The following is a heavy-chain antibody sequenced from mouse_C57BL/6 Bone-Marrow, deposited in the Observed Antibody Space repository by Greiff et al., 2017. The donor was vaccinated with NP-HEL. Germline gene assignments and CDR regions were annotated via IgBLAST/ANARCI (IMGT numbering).Heavy chain of an antibody. Sequence: VQLQESGPGLVQPSQSLSITCTVSGFSLTSYGVHWVRQSPGKGLEWLGVIWSGGSTDYNAAFISRLSISKDNSKSQVFFKMNSLQADDTAIYYCARGYYSNPYYAMDYWGQGTSVTVSS. V-gene: IGHV2-2*01. CDR1: GFSLTSYG. CDR2: IWSGGST. J-gene: IGHJ4*01. CDR3: ARGYYSNPYYAMDY. D-gene: IGHD2-5*01.